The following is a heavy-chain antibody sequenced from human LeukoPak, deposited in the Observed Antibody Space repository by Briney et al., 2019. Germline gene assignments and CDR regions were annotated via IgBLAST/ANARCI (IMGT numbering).Heavy chain of an antibody. J-gene: IGHJ5*02. V-gene: IGHV3-23*01. D-gene: IGHD3-3*01. CDR1: GFTFSSYG. CDR3: AMGTHTIFGVVTPRYNWFDP. Sequence: GGSLRLSCVDSGFTFSSYGMSWVRQAPGKGLEWVSAISGSGGSTYYADSVKGRFTISRDNAKNTLYLQMNSLRAEDTAVYYCAMGTHTIFGVVTPRYNWFDPWGQGTLVTVSS. CDR2: ISGSGGST.